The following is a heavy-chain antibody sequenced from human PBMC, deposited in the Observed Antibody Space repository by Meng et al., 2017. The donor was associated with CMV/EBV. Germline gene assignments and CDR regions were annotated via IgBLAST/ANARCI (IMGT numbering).Heavy chain of an antibody. Sequence: SVKVSCKASGGTFSSYAISWVRQAPGQGLEWMGGIIPILGIANYAQKFQGRVTITADKSTSTAYMELSSLRSEDTAVYYCARSTVTRRGPGAPNYYYCGMDVWGQGTTVTVSS. CDR2: IIPILGIA. D-gene: IGHD4-11*01. V-gene: IGHV1-69*10. CDR3: ARSTVTRRGPGAPNYYYCGMDV. J-gene: IGHJ6*02. CDR1: GGTFSSYA.